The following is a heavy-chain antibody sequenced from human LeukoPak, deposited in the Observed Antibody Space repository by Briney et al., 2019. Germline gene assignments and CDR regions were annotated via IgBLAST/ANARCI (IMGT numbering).Heavy chain of an antibody. J-gene: IGHJ5*01. CDR1: GFTFDDFA. V-gene: IGHV3-43*02. D-gene: IGHD1-26*01. CDR2: INEDGRST. CDR3: AKGDRSGSYYNWFES. Sequence: GGSLRLSCAASGFTFDDFAIHWVRQAPGRGLEWVSLINEDGRSTYYADSVKGRFTISRDSSKNSLYLQMNSLRTEDTALYYCAKGDRSGSYYNWFESWGPGTPVTVSS.